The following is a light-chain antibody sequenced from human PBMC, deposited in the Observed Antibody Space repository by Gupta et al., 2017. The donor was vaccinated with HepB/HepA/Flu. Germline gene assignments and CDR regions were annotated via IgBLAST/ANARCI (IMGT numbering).Light chain of an antibody. CDR3: QQHSNWPPYT. CDR2: DAS. Sequence: EIVLTQSPSTLSYSPGDRATLSCRARQSVSSYLAWYQQKPGQAPRLLIYDASNRATGIPDRFSGSGYGTDFTLTISSREQEDFAVYYCQQHSNWPPYTFGQGTKMEIK. J-gene: IGKJ2*01. V-gene: IGKV3-11*01. CDR1: QSVSSY.